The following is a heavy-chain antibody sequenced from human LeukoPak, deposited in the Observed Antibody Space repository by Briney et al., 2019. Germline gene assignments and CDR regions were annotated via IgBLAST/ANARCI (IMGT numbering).Heavy chain of an antibody. D-gene: IGHD6-6*01. CDR3: ARHNTSSPPDY. Sequence: SETLSLTCTVSGGSISSSNYYWDWLRQPPGKGLEWIGCIYYSGTTYYNPSLKSRLTISVDTSKNQFSLRLSSVTAADTAVYYCARHNTSSPPDYWGQGTLVTVPS. J-gene: IGHJ4*02. V-gene: IGHV4-39*01. CDR1: GGSISSSNYY. CDR2: IYYSGTT.